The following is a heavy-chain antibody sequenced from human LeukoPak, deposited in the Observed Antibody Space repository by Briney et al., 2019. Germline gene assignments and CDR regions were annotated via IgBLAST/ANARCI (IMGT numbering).Heavy chain of an antibody. CDR3: TRRDTAMVNFDY. V-gene: IGHV3-73*01. Sequence: PGGALKLSRAASGFTVIGSAMRWVRQASGKGLEWVGRIRSKANSYATAYAASVKGRFTISRDDSKNTAYLQMNSLKTEDTAVYSCTRRDTAMVNFDYWGQGTLVTVSS. CDR2: IRSKANSYAT. CDR1: GFTVIGSA. D-gene: IGHD5-18*01. J-gene: IGHJ4*02.